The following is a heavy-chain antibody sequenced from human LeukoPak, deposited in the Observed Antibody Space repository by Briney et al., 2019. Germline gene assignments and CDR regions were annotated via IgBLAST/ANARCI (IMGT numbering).Heavy chain of an antibody. J-gene: IGHJ6*02. Sequence: GASVKVSCKASGYTFTSYGISWVRQAPGQGLEWMGWISAYNGNTNYAQKLQGRVTMTTDTSTGTAYMELRSLRSDDTAVYYCATYCSSTSCYSPYYYYGMDVWGQGTTVTVSS. CDR1: GYTFTSYG. V-gene: IGHV1-18*01. D-gene: IGHD2-2*01. CDR2: ISAYNGNT. CDR3: ATYCSSTSCYSPYYYYGMDV.